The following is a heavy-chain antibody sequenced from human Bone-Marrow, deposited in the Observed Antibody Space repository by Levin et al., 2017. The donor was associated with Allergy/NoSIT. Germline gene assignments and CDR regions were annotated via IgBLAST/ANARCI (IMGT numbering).Heavy chain of an antibody. J-gene: IGHJ6*02. CDR1: GFTFSSYA. D-gene: IGHD6-6*01. CDR3: AKDGKVAARPVDYYYYGMDV. V-gene: IGHV3-23*01. CDR2: ISGSGGST. Sequence: GGSLRLSCAASGFTFSSYAMSWVRQAPGKGLEWVSAISGSGGSTYYADSVKGRFTISRDNSKNTLYLQMNSLRAEDTAVYYCAKDGKVAARPVDYYYYGMDVWGQGTTVTVSS.